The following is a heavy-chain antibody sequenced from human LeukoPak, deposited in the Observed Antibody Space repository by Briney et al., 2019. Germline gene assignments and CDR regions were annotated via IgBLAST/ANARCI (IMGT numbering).Heavy chain of an antibody. CDR1: GGSISSYY. D-gene: IGHD6-19*01. CDR3: ARDQYLSSGWYTSHYGVDV. J-gene: IGHJ6*02. V-gene: IGHV4-59*01. Sequence: SETLSLTCTVSGGSISSYYWSWIRQPPGKGLEWIGYIYYSGSTNYNPSLKSRVTISVDTSKNQFSLKLSSVTAADTAVYYCARDQYLSSGWYTSHYGVDVWGQGTTVTVSS. CDR2: IYYSGST.